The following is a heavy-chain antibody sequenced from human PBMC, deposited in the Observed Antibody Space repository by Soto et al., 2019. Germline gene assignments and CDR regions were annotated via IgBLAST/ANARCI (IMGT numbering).Heavy chain of an antibody. CDR1: DASINSSDYY. V-gene: IGHV4-39*01. J-gene: IGHJ6*02. CDR3: APLSVSLSGPYGIHV. CDR2: MLYSGLT. D-gene: IGHD2-15*01. Sequence: SETLSLTCTVSDASINSSDYYWAWIRQPPGKGLEWIGSMLYSGLTYYNPSLKSRVTLSVDTSKNQFSVRLNSVTASDTAVYYCAPLSVSLSGPYGIHVWGQGTTVTVSS.